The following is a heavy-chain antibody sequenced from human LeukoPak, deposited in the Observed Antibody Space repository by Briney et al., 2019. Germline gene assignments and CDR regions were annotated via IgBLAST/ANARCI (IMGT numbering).Heavy chain of an antibody. CDR2: ISSSGGST. D-gene: IGHD4-17*01. V-gene: IGHV3-23*01. CDR1: EFTFSSYA. J-gene: IGHJ4*02. CDR3: ASTGYGVRDY. Sequence: GGSLRLSYTASEFTFSSYAMGRVRQAPGKGLEWVSAISSSGGSTYYADSVKGRFTISRDNSKNTLYLQMNSLRAEDTAIYYCASTGYGVRDYWGQGTLVTVSS.